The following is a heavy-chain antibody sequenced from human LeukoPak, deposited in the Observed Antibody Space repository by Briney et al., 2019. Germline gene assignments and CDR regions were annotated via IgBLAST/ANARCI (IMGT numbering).Heavy chain of an antibody. Sequence: SVKVSXKASGGTFSSYAISWVRQAPGQGLEWVGGIIPIFGTENYAQKFQGRVTITADESKSTAYMELSSLRSEDTAVYYCASSGGFSQTAYIVVVPAATGGAFDIWGQGTMITVSS. D-gene: IGHD2-2*01. CDR2: IIPIFGTE. V-gene: IGHV1-69*13. CDR1: GGTFSSYA. CDR3: ASSGGFSQTAYIVVVPAATGGAFDI. J-gene: IGHJ3*02.